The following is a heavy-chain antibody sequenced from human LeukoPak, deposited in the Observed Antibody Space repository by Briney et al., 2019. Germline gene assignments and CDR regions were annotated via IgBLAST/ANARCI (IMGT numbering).Heavy chain of an antibody. V-gene: IGHV3-66*01. CDR3: ATGERMVRGDGVDY. Sequence: GGSLRLSCAASVFTVRNNYMSWVRQAPGKGLEWVSVIYSGGSTYYADSVKGRFTISRDNSKNTLYQQKDSLRGEDTGVYFCATGERMVRGDGVDYWGQGTLVTVSS. D-gene: IGHD3-10*01. J-gene: IGHJ4*02. CDR1: VFTVRNNY. CDR2: IYSGGST.